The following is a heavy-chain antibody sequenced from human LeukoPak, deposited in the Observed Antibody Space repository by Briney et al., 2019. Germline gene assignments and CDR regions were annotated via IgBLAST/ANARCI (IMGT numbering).Heavy chain of an antibody. Sequence: GESLKISCKVSGYSFPSYWITWVSQVPGKGLEWMGGIAPSDSYTNYNPSFEGHVTMSVEKSITTVYLQWSSLKASDTAMYYCVRQPPGVYDTTQNWFDPWGQGTLVTVSS. CDR3: VRQPPGVYDTTQNWFDP. D-gene: IGHD3-22*01. CDR2: IAPSDSYT. CDR1: GYSFPSYW. V-gene: IGHV5-10-1*01. J-gene: IGHJ5*02.